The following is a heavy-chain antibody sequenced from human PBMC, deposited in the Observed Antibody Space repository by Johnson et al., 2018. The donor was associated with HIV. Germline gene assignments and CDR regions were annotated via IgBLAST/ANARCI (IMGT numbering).Heavy chain of an antibody. J-gene: IGHJ3*02. CDR3: VKGAVAGINDAFDI. D-gene: IGHD6-19*01. CDR1: GFTFDNYA. V-gene: IGHV3-43D*03. Sequence: QVVESGGVMVQPGGSLRLSCAVSGFTFDNYAMHWVRQAPGKGLEWVSLISWDGGSSHYADSVQGRFTISRDNTKNSLYLQMNSLRAEDTALYYCVKGAVAGINDAFDIWGQGTMVTVSS. CDR2: ISWDGGSS.